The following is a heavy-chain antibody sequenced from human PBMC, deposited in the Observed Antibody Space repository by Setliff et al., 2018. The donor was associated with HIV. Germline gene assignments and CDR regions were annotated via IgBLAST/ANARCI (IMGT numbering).Heavy chain of an antibody. Sequence: GESLTISCKGSGYSFSNYWIGWVRQMPGKGLEWMGIIYPGDSQTRYSPSFQGQVTISADKSISTAYLQWSSLKASDTAMYYCARQTLWFGDLPGYWGQGTLVTVSS. CDR3: ARQTLWFGDLPGY. J-gene: IGHJ4*02. V-gene: IGHV5-51*01. CDR2: IYPGDSQT. CDR1: GYSFSNYW. D-gene: IGHD3-10*01.